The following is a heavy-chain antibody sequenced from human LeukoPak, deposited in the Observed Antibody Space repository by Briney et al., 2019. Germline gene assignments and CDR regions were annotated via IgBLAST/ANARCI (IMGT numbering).Heavy chain of an antibody. D-gene: IGHD3-22*01. Sequence: GGSLRLSCAASGFTFSGYAMSWVRQAPGKGLEWVSAISGSGGSTYYADSVKGRFTISGDNSKNTLYLQMNSLRAEDTAVYYCAKDPRHYDSSGYRDYWGQGTLVTVSS. V-gene: IGHV3-23*01. CDR2: ISGSGGST. J-gene: IGHJ4*02. CDR1: GFTFSGYA. CDR3: AKDPRHYDSSGYRDY.